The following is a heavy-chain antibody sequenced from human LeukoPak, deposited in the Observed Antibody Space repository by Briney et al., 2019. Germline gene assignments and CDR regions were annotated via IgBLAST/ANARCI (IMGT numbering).Heavy chain of an antibody. CDR1: GGSISSSSYY. J-gene: IGHJ4*02. D-gene: IGHD3-22*01. CDR3: ASSTSGYYNY. V-gene: IGHV4-39*01. Sequence: SETLSLTCTVSGGSISSSSYYWGWIRQPPGKGLEWIGSIYYTGSTYYNPSLKSRVTISVDTSKNQFSLKLNSVTAADTAVYYCASSTSGYYNYWGQGTLVTVSS. CDR2: IYYTGST.